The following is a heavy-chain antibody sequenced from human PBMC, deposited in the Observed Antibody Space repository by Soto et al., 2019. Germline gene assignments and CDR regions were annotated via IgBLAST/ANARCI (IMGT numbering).Heavy chain of an antibody. D-gene: IGHD1-26*01. Sequence: ASVKVSCKASGYTFTSYDIHWVRQATGHGPAWMGWMNPNSGNTGYAQKFPGRVTMTRNTSISTAYMELSSLRAEDTAVYYCARDLRSYHGFGYYYGMDVWGQGTTVTVSS. J-gene: IGHJ6*02. CDR3: ARDLRSYHGFGYYYGMDV. CDR2: MNPNSGNT. V-gene: IGHV1-8*01. CDR1: GYTFTSYD.